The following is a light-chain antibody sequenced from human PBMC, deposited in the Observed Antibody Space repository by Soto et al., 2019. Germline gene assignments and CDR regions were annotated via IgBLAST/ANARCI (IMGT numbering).Light chain of an antibody. J-gene: IGKJ5*01. CDR2: GAS. Sequence: EIVMKHSPATLSVSPCERATLSFSAIQSVSSNLAWYQYKPGQAPRLLIYGASTRAAGIPASFSGSGSGTEFTLTISSLQSEDFAVYYCQQYNNWPPGITFGQGTRLEI. V-gene: IGKV3D-15*01. CDR3: QQYNNWPPGIT. CDR1: QSVSSN.